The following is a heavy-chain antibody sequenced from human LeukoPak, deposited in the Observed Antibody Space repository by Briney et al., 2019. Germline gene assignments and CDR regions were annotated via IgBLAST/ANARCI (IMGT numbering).Heavy chain of an antibody. Sequence: SETLSLTCTVSGGSISSSSYYWGWIRQPPGKGLEWIGYIYYSGSTNYNPSLKSRVTISVDTSKNQFSLKLSSVTAADTAVYYCARSRGIAARLAAWGQGTLVTVSS. CDR2: IYYSGST. CDR1: GGSISSSSYY. D-gene: IGHD6-6*01. CDR3: ARSRGIAARLAA. J-gene: IGHJ4*02. V-gene: IGHV4-61*05.